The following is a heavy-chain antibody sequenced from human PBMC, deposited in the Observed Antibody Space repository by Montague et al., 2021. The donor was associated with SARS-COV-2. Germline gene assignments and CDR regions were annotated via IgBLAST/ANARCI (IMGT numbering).Heavy chain of an antibody. Sequence: SLRLSCAASGFTFSNYWMHWLRQGPGKGLVWVSRVNDDGTTIAYAGSVKGRFTISRDNAKNTLHLQMDSLRVEDTGVYYCARADSAAFGFDFWGQGTMVTVSS. CDR1: GFTFSNYW. CDR2: VNDDGTTI. V-gene: IGHV3-74*01. D-gene: IGHD1-26*01. J-gene: IGHJ5*01. CDR3: ARADSAAFGFDF.